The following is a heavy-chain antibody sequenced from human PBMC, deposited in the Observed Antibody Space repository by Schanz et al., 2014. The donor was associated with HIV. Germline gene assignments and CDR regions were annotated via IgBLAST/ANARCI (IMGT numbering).Heavy chain of an antibody. CDR3: AKCTTMVRGTGMDV. D-gene: IGHD3-10*01. CDR2: IWYDGSNK. J-gene: IGHJ6*02. CDR1: GFTFSNYG. Sequence: QVQLVESGGGVVQPGRSLRLSCAASGFTFSNYGMHWVRQAPGKGLEWVAVIWYDGSNKYYADSVKGRFTISRDNSKNTLYLQMNSLRAEDTALYYCAKCTTMVRGTGMDVWGQGTTVTVSS. V-gene: IGHV3-33*06.